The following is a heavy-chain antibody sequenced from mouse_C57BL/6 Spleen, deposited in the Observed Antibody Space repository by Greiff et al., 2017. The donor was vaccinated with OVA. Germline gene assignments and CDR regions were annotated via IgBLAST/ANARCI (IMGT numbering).Heavy chain of an antibody. D-gene: IGHD2-4*01. Sequence: QVQLQQSGPELVKPGASVKISCKASGYAFTSSWMNWVKQRPGKGLEWIGRIYPGDGDTNYNGKFKGKATLTADKSSSTAYMQLSSLTSEDSAVYFCARRGLDYGDYWGQGTTLTVSS. J-gene: IGHJ2*01. V-gene: IGHV1-82*01. CDR1: GYAFTSSW. CDR2: IYPGDGDT. CDR3: ARRGLDYGDY.